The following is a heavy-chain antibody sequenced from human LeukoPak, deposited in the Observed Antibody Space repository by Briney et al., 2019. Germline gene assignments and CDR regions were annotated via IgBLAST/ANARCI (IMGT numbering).Heavy chain of an antibody. CDR2: IYYSGST. V-gene: IGHV4-31*11. J-gene: IGHJ5*02. CDR1: GGSFSGYY. CDR3: ARSPRSGLSVAGFDP. Sequence: PSETLSLTCAVYGGSFSGYYWSWIRQHPGKGLEWIGYIYYSGSTYYNPSLKSRVTISVDTSKNQFSLKLSSVTAADTAVYYCARSPRSGLSVAGFDPWGQGTLVTVSS. D-gene: IGHD3-10*01.